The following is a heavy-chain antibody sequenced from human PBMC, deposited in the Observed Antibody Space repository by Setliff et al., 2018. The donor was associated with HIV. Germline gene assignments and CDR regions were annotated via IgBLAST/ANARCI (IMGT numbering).Heavy chain of an antibody. CDR1: GFTLSSYS. CDR2: IGSSSPI. D-gene: IGHD1-1*01. CDR3: AKWNVAFDI. J-gene: IGHJ3*02. V-gene: IGHV3-48*01. Sequence: PGGSLRLSCEASGFTLSSYSMSWVRQAPGKGLEWVSYIGSSSPIYYADSVKGRFTISRDNAKNSLYLQMNSLRAEDTAVYYCAKWNVAFDIWGHGTMVTVSS.